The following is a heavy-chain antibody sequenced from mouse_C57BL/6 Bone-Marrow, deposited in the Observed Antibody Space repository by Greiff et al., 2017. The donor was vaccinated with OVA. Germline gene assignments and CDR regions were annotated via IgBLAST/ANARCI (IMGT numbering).Heavy chain of an antibody. J-gene: IGHJ3*01. V-gene: IGHV6-3*01. CDR2: IRLKSDNYAT. CDR3: TYPPFAY. CDR1: GFTFSNYW. Sequence: EVKVEESGGGLVQPGGSMKLSCVASGFTFSNYWMNWVRQSPEKGLEWVAQIRLKSDNYATHYAESVKGRFTISRDDSKSSVYLQMNNLRAEATGIYYCTYPPFAYWGQGTLVTVSA.